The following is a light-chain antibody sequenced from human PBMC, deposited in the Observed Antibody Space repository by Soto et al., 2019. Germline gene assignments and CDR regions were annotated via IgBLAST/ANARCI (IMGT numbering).Light chain of an antibody. Sequence: EILMTQSPATLSVSPGERATVSCRASQSVSSNLAWYQQKPGQAPRLLIYGASTRATGIPARFSGSGSGTEFTLTISGLQSEDFAVYYCQQYNNWPQTFGQGTKV. V-gene: IGKV3-15*01. CDR3: QQYNNWPQT. CDR2: GAS. CDR1: QSVSSN. J-gene: IGKJ1*01.